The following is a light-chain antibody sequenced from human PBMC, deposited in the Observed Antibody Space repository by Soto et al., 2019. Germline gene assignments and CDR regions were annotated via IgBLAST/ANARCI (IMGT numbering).Light chain of an antibody. CDR2: EVS. CDR1: SSDVGGYNY. CDR3: SSYTRSATLVV. V-gene: IGLV2-14*01. J-gene: IGLJ2*01. Sequence: QSALTQPASVSGSPGQSITISCTGTSSDVGGYNYVSWYQQHPGKAPKLMIYEVSNRPSGVFNRFSGSKSGNRASLTISGLRAEDEADYYCSSYTRSATLVVFGGGTKLTVL.